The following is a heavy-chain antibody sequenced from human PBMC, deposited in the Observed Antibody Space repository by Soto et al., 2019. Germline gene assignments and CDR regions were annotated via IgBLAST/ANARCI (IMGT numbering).Heavy chain of an antibody. CDR2: IIPVFGTA. J-gene: IGHJ6*02. Sequence: QVQVVQSGAEVKKPGSSVKVSCKASGGTFNSYAISWVRQAPGQGLEWVGGIIPVFGTANYAQKFQGRVTITEDEPTSTAYMELRSLRSEETAVYYFARRSNCNCFYGLDVWGQGTTVTVSS. D-gene: IGHD1-7*01. CDR1: GGTFNSYA. CDR3: ARRSNCNCFYGLDV. V-gene: IGHV1-69*12.